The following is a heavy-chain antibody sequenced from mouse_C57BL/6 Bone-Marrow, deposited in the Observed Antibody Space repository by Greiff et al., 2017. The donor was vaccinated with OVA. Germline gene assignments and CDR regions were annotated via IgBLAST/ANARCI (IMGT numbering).Heavy chain of an antibody. D-gene: IGHD3-2*02. CDR2: IRLKSDNYAT. V-gene: IGHV6-3*01. J-gene: IGHJ1*03. Sequence: DVKLQESGGGLVQPGGSMKLSCVASGFTFSNYWMNWVRQSPEKGLEWVAQIRLKSDNYATHYAESVKGRFTISRDDSKSSVYLQMNDLRAVNTGNYYCAGDSSGYHWYFDVWGTGTTVTVSS. CDR3: AGDSSGYHWYFDV. CDR1: GFTFSNYW.